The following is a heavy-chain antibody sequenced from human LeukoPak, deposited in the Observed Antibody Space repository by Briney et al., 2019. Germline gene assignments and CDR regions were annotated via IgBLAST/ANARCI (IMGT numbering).Heavy chain of an antibody. Sequence: ASVKVSFKSSGYTFTAYFMHGVRQAPGQGLEWMGWINPNSGGTNYAQNFQDRVTMTRDTSIRTSYMELSRWGADDTNAYYCARGGSYVSGRQEDFDYWGQGTLVTVSS. V-gene: IGHV1-2*02. CDR2: INPNSGGT. CDR3: ARGGSYVSGRQEDFDY. CDR1: GYTFTAYF. J-gene: IGHJ4*02. D-gene: IGHD3-22*01.